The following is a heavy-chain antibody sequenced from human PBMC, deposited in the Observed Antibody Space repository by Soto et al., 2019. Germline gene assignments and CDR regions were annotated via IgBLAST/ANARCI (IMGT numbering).Heavy chain of an antibody. CDR1: GYSFTSYW. Sequence: PGESLKISCXGSGYSFTSYWIGWVRQMPGKGLEWMGIIYPGDSDTRYSPSFQGQVTISADKSISTAYLQWSSLKASDTAMYYCARRSSWYQYYFDYWGQGTLVTVSS. CDR3: ARRSSWYQYYFDY. CDR2: IYPGDSDT. V-gene: IGHV5-51*01. J-gene: IGHJ4*02. D-gene: IGHD6-13*01.